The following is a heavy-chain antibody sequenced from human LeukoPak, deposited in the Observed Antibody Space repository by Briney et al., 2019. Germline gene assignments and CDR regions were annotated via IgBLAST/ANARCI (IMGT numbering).Heavy chain of an antibody. CDR2: ISSSSSHI. CDR3: ARDLWEAVAGTYGMDV. D-gene: IGHD6-19*01. V-gene: IGHV3-21*01. J-gene: IGHJ6*02. CDR1: GFTFSTYT. Sequence: GGSLRLSCAASGFTFSTYTMKWVRQAPGKGLEWVSSISSSSSHIYYADSLKGRFTISRDNAKDSLYLQMNSLRAEDTAVYYCARDLWEAVAGTYGMDVWGQGTTATVSS.